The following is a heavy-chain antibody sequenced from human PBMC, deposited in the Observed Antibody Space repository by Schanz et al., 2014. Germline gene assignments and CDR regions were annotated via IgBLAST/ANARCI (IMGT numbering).Heavy chain of an antibody. CDR2: ISSSSSTR. D-gene: IGHD2-15*01. CDR1: GFTFSSYS. V-gene: IGHV3-48*01. CDR3: ARDFLLEQLGYSHYYYAMDV. J-gene: IGHJ6*02. Sequence: EVHLLESGGGLVEPGGSLRLSCAASGFTFSSYSMNWVRQAPGKGLEWVSYISSSSSTRYYADSVKGRFTISRDNAKNSLFLQMNSLRAEDTAVYYCARDFLLEQLGYSHYYYAMDVWGQGTTVTVSS.